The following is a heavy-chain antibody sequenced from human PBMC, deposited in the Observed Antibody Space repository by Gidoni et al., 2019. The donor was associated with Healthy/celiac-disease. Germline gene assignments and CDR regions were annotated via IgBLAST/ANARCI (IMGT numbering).Heavy chain of an antibody. CDR2: ISSSSSYI. D-gene: IGHD5-18*01. Sequence: EVQLVESGGGLVKPGGSLRLSCAASGFTFSSYSMNWVRQAPGKGLEWVSSISSSSSYIYYADSVKGRFTISRDNAKNSLYLQMNSLRAEDTAVYYCARGPVYSPIGDYWGQGTLVTVSS. J-gene: IGHJ4*02. CDR3: ARGPVYSPIGDY. CDR1: GFTFSSYS. V-gene: IGHV3-21*01.